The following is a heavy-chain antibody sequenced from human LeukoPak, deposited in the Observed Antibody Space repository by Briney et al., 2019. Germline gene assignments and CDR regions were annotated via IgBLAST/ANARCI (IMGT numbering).Heavy chain of an antibody. J-gene: IGHJ3*02. Sequence: SQTLSLTCSVSGDSISSGGYYWSWIRQFPGKGLEWIGYISNSGSSYHNPSLKSRVTTSVDTSKNQVSLKLSSVTAADTAVYYCARSTDEYYYDSSGYFAFDIWGQGTMVTVSS. CDR1: GDSISSGGYY. CDR3: ARSTDEYYYDSSGYFAFDI. V-gene: IGHV4-31*03. CDR2: ISNSGSS. D-gene: IGHD3-22*01.